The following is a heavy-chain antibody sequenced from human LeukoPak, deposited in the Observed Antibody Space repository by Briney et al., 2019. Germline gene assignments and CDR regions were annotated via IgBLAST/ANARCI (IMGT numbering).Heavy chain of an antibody. CDR1: GFTFRSYA. CDR2: ISSNGGST. J-gene: IGHJ4*02. Sequence: GGSLRLSCAASGFTFRSYAMSWVRQAPGKGLEWVSAISSNGGSTYYADSVKGRFTISRDNSKNTLYLQMNSLRAEDTAVYYCAKGSGSSYPYYFDYWGQGTLVTVSS. D-gene: IGHD3-3*01. V-gene: IGHV3-23*01. CDR3: AKGSGSSYPYYFDY.